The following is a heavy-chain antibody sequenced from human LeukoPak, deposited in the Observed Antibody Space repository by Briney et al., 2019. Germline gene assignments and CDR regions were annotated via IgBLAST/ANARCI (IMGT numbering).Heavy chain of an antibody. J-gene: IGHJ4*02. CDR1: GFTFSHYA. CDR3: AKRGTTAY. CDR2: ISGSAVTK. V-gene: IGHV3-23*01. Sequence: PGGSLRLSCAASGFTFSHYAMTWVRQSPGKGLEWVSAISGSAVTKHYADSVRGRFTISRDNSKNTLYLQMNSLRAEDTAVYYCAKRGTTAYWGQGTLVTVSS. D-gene: IGHD1-1*01.